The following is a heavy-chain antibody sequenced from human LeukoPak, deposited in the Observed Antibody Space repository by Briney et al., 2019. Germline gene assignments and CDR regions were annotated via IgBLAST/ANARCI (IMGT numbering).Heavy chain of an antibody. D-gene: IGHD3-22*01. J-gene: IGHJ4*02. V-gene: IGHV1-18*01. CDR2: ISAYTGNT. Sequence: ASVKVSCKASGYTFSSYAMSWVRQAPGQGLEWMGWISAYTGNTNYAQYLQGRVTMTTDTSTNTAYMELRSLRSDDTAVYYCARGKKDYYDYDYWGQGTLVTVSS. CDR1: GYTFSSYA. CDR3: ARGKKDYYDYDY.